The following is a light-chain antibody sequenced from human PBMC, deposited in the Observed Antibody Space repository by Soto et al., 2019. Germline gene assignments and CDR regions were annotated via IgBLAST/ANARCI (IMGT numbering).Light chain of an antibody. V-gene: IGKV3-20*01. CDR2: GAS. J-gene: IGKJ1*01. Sequence: EIAVTQSPATLSVSPGERATLSCRASQSVGNKVAWYQHKPGQTPRLIIYGASSRATGIPDRFSGSGSGTDFTLTISRLEPADFAVYYCQQYGSSPWTFGQGTKVDIK. CDR1: QSVGNK. CDR3: QQYGSSPWT.